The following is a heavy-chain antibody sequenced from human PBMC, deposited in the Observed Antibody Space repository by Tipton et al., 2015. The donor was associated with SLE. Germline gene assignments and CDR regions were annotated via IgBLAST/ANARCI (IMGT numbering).Heavy chain of an antibody. Sequence: LRLSCAASGFTFSSYAMSWVRQAPGKGLEWIGEINHSGSTNYNPSLKSRVTISVDASKNQFSLKLSSVTAADTAVYYCARGRDNGSGSPQGYWGQGTLVTVSS. CDR2: INHSGST. D-gene: IGHD3-10*01. CDR3: ARGRDNGSGSPQGY. CDR1: GFTFSSYA. V-gene: IGHV4-34*01. J-gene: IGHJ4*02.